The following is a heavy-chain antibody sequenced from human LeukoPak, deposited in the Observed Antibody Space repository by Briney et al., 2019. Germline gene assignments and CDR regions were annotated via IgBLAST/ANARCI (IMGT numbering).Heavy chain of an antibody. CDR2: IKTNTGNP. D-gene: IGHD5-24*01. CDR3: ARGDGDY. J-gene: IGHJ4*02. Sequence: GASVKVSCKASGYTFTNYAINWVRQAPGQGLKWMGWIKTNTGNPTYAQGFTGRFVFSLDTSVNTAYLQISGLKAEDTAVYYCARGDGDYWGQGTLVTVSS. V-gene: IGHV7-4-1*02. CDR1: GYTFTNYA.